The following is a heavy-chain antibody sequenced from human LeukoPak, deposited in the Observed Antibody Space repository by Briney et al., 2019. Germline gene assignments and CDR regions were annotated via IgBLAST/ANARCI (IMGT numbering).Heavy chain of an antibody. CDR2: ITHSGST. CDR3: ARMVRRVVRLSIGRSSDYATGYYFDY. CDR1: GGSFSGYY. Sequence: SETLSLTCAVYGGSFSGYYWSWIRQPPGKGLEWIGEITHSGSTNYNPSLKSRVTISVDTSKNQFSLKLSSVTAADTAVYYCARMVRRVVRLSIGRSSDYATGYYFDYWGQGTLVTVSS. V-gene: IGHV4-34*01. D-gene: IGHD5-12*01. J-gene: IGHJ4*02.